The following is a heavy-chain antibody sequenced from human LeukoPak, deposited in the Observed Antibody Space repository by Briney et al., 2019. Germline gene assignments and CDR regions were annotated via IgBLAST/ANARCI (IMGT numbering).Heavy chain of an antibody. D-gene: IGHD2-2*01. CDR3: AASLPNIVVVPATKGPFGY. CDR2: VSGSGGNI. V-gene: IGHV3-23*01. J-gene: IGHJ4*02. Sequence: GGSLRLSCAASGFTFSSYTMSWVRQAPGKGLEWVSGVSGSGGNIHYADSVKGRFTIPRDNSKNTLYLQMNSLRAEDTAVYYCAASLPNIVVVPATKGPFGYWGQGALVTVSS. CDR1: GFTFSSYT.